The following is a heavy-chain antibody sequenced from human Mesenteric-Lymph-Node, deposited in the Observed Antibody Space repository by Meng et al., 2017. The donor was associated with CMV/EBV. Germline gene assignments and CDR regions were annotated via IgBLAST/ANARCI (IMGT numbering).Heavy chain of an antibody. D-gene: IGHD3-3*01. CDR1: GFTFSSYE. CDR2: INRDGSSI. J-gene: IGHJ4*02. CDR3: ARANYDFWNNYYFDY. V-gene: IGHV3-74*01. Sequence: GRSLRLSCVASGFTFSSYEMNWVRQAPGKGLVWVSRINRDGSSISYADSVKGRFTISRDNAKNTLYLQMNSLRAEDTAVYYCARANYDFWNNYYFDYWGQGTLVTVSS.